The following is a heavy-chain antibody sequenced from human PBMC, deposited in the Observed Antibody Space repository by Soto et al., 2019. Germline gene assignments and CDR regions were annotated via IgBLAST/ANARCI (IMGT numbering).Heavy chain of an antibody. D-gene: IGHD2-2*01. Sequence: GESLKISCKGSGYSFTSYWISWVRQMPGKGLEWMGRIGPSDSYTNYSPSFQGHVTISADKSISTAYLQWSSLKASDTAMYYCARHGCSSTSCYLDYYYYGMDVWGQGTTVTVSS. CDR2: IGPSDSYT. V-gene: IGHV5-10-1*01. J-gene: IGHJ6*02. CDR3: ARHGCSSTSCYLDYYYYGMDV. CDR1: GYSFTSYW.